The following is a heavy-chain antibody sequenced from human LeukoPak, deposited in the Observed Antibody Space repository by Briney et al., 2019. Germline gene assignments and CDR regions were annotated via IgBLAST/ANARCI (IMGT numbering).Heavy chain of an antibody. D-gene: IGHD6-6*01. J-gene: IGHJ5*02. CDR3: AREYSSSDNWFDP. Sequence: PSETLSRTCTVSGGSISSYYWSWIRQPPGKGLEWIGYIYYSGSTNYNPSLKSRVTISVDTSKNQFSLKLSSVTAADTAVYYCAREYSSSDNWFDPWGQGTLVTVSS. CDR1: GGSISSYY. V-gene: IGHV4-59*01. CDR2: IYYSGST.